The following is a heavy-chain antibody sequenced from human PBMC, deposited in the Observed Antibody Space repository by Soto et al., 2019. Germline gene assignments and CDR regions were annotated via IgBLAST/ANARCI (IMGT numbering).Heavy chain of an antibody. CDR2: ISAYNGNT. Sequence: ASVKVSCKASGYTFTSYGISWVRQAPGQGLDWMGWISAYNGNTKYAQDLQGRVTMTTDTSTSTAYMELRSLRSDDTAVYYCARFSGGSYNTYYFYYGMDLCGQGTTLTVS. V-gene: IGHV1-18*01. D-gene: IGHD2-15*01. CDR3: ARFSGGSYNTYYFYYGMDL. CDR1: GYTFTSYG. J-gene: IGHJ6*02.